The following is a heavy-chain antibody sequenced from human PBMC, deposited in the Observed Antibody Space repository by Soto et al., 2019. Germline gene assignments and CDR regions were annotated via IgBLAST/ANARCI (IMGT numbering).Heavy chain of an antibody. V-gene: IGHV1-18*01. D-gene: IGHD3-16*01. CDR2: ISAYNGNT. CDR3: AGGGTPLDY. J-gene: IGHJ4*02. CDR1: GYTFTNFG. Sequence: QVQLVQSGAEVKKPGASVKVSCKASGYTFTNFGISWVRQAPGQGLEWMGWISAYNGNTNYAQNFQGRVTMTTDTSTRTAYMELRSLRSYDTAVYYCAGGGTPLDYWGQGTLVTVSS.